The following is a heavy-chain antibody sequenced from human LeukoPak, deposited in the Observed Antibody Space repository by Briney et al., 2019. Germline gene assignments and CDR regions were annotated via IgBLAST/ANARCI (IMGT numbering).Heavy chain of an antibody. D-gene: IGHD6-19*01. CDR1: GGSISSSSYY. J-gene: IGHJ4*02. CDR3: ARQRTGYSSGWVFDY. CDR2: IYYSGST. V-gene: IGHV4-39*01. Sequence: KPSETLSLTCTVSGGSISSSSYYWGWIRQPPGKGLEWIGSIYYSGSTYYNPSLKSRVTISVDTSKNQFSLKLSSVTAADTAVYYCARQRTGYSSGWVFDYWGQGTLVTVSS.